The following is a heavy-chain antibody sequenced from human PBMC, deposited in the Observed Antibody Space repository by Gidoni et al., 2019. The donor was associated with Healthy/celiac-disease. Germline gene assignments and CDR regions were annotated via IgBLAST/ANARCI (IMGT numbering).Heavy chain of an antibody. CDR1: GGTFSSYA. V-gene: IGHV1-69*01. Sequence: QVQLVQSGAEVKKPGSSVKVSCKASGGTFSSYAIRWVRQAPGRGLEWMGGIIPIFGTANYAQKFQGRVTITADESTSTAYMELSSLRSEDTAVYYCASGGIAYCGGDCYGNYYYGMDVWGQGTTVTVSS. CDR2: IIPIFGTA. D-gene: IGHD2-21*02. CDR3: ASGGIAYCGGDCYGNYYYGMDV. J-gene: IGHJ6*02.